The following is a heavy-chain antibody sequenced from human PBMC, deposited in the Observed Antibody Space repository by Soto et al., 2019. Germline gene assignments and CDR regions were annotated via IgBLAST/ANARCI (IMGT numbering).Heavy chain of an antibody. V-gene: IGHV3-33*01. CDR1: RFTFSDSGFRFSNFG. D-gene: IGHD6-19*01. J-gene: IGHJ4*02. CDR2: IWSAGSHE. CDR3: ESELGVGSVAGILRL. Sequence: QVQLVESGGGVVQPGRSLRLSCAASRFTFSDSGFRFSNFGRHWVRQAPCKGMEWAAVIWSAGSHEYYVDSVKGRFTIARDNSKNTFDLQMNGMRVEDTAVYYCESELGVGSVAGILRLWGQGTLVTFSS.